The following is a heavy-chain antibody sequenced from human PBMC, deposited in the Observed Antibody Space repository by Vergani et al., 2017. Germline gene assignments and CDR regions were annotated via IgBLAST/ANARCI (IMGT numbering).Heavy chain of an antibody. CDR3: ARGLTTVVGWLTGLDP. CDR1: GGTFSSYA. V-gene: IGHV1-69*01. J-gene: IGHJ5*02. CDR2: IIPIFGTA. D-gene: IGHD4-23*01. Sequence: QVQLVQSGAEVKKPGSSVKVSCKASGGTFSSYAISWVRQAPGQGLEWMGGIIPIFGTANYAQKFQGRVTITADESPSTAYMERSSLRSEARAVYYCARGLTTVVGWLTGLDPWGQGTLVTVSS.